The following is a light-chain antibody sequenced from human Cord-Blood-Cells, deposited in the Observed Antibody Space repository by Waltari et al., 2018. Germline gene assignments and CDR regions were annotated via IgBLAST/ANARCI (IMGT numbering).Light chain of an antibody. J-gene: IGKJ3*01. CDR2: GAS. V-gene: IGKV3-15*01. CDR3: QQYNNWPFT. Sequence: EIVMPQSPATLSVSPGERATLSCRASQSVSSNLAWYQQKPGQAPRLLIYGASTRATGIPARFSGSGSGTEFTLTISSLQSEDLAVYYCQQYNNWPFTFGPGTKVDIK. CDR1: QSVSSN.